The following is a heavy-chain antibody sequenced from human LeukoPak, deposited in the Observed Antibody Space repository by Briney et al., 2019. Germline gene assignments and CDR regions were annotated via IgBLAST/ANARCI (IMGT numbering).Heavy chain of an antibody. Sequence: SETLSLTCTVSGGSISSSSYYWGWIRQPPGKGLEWIGSIYYSGSTYYNPSLKSRVTISVDTSKNQFSLKLSSVTAADTAVYYCARVGQQLVLGWFDPWGQGTLVTVSS. CDR2: IYYSGST. J-gene: IGHJ5*02. CDR3: ARVGQQLVLGWFDP. V-gene: IGHV4-39*07. D-gene: IGHD6-13*01. CDR1: GGSISSSSYY.